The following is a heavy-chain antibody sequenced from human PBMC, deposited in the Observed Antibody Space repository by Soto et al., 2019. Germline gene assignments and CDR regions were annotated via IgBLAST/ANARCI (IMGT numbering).Heavy chain of an antibody. V-gene: IGHV4-4*07. CDR2: IYTSGST. J-gene: IGHJ3*02. Sequence: ETLSLTCSGSGGSISSYYCIWIRQPAGKGLEWIGRIYTSGSTNYNPSLKSRVTMSVDTSKNQFSLKLSSVTAADTAVYYCARESTVVTLRTFDIWGQGTMVT. CDR3: ARESTVVTLRTFDI. D-gene: IGHD2-21*02. CDR1: GGSISSYY.